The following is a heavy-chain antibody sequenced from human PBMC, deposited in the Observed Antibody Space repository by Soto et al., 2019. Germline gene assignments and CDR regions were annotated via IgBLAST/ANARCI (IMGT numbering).Heavy chain of an antibody. CDR1: GFTFSSYS. CDR2: ISSSSSYI. CDR3: ARSFLTKTGYSRAYYMDV. J-gene: IGHJ6*03. Sequence: PRGSLRLSCAASGFTFSSYSMNWVRQAPGKGLEWVSSISSSSSYIYYADSVKGRFTISRDNAKSSLYLQMNSLRAEDTAVYYCARSFLTKTGYSRAYYMDVWGNRPTVTVSS. D-gene: IGHD3-9*01. V-gene: IGHV3-21*01.